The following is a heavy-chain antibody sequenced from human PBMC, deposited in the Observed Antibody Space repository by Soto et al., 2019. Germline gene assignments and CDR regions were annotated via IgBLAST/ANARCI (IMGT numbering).Heavy chain of an antibody. CDR1: GASIINHY. CDR3: ASHRRGDYGVTGY. J-gene: IGHJ4*02. CDR2: VSNTATT. D-gene: IGHD4-17*01. Sequence: LTCTVSGASIINHYWAWIRQSPGRGLESIGYVSNTATTTYNPSLKNRVTISVDASKSQFYLRAEDTAVYYCASHRRGDYGVTGYWGQGTLVTVSS. V-gene: IGHV4-59*11.